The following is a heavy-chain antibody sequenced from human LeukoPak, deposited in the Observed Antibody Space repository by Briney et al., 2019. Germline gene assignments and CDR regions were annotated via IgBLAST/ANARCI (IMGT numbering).Heavy chain of an antibody. V-gene: IGHV3-48*03. CDR3: ARDKSDYYMDV. J-gene: IGHJ6*03. CDR2: ISSSGSTI. CDR1: GFTFNNYW. Sequence: GGSLRLSCATSGFTFNNYWMHWVRQAPGKWLEWVSYISSSGSTIYYADSVKGRFTISRDNAKNSLYLQMNSLRAEDTAVYYCARDKSDYYMDVWGKGTTVTISS.